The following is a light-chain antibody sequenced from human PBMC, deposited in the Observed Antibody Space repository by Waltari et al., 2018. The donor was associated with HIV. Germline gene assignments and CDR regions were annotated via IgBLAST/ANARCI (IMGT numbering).Light chain of an antibody. J-gene: IGKJ4*01. V-gene: IGKV1-27*01. CDR1: QGISNY. CDR3: QKYNSALT. CDR2: GAS. Sequence: DTQMTQSPSSLSASVGDRVTITCRASQGISNYLAWHQQKPGKPPKLLIYGASTLQSGVPSRFSGSGSGTDFTLTISSLQPEDVATYYCQKYNSALTFGGGTKVEI.